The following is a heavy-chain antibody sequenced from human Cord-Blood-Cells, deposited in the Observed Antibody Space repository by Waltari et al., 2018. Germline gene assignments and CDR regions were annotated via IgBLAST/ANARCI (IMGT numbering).Heavy chain of an antibody. CDR1: GGSISSGGYY. V-gene: IGHV4-31*03. D-gene: IGHD3-10*01. Sequence: QVQLQESGPGLVKPSQTLSLTCTVPGGSISSGGYYWSWIRQHPGKGLEWIGYIYYSGSTYDNPSLKIRVTISVDTSKNQFSLKLSSVTAADTAVYYCARVLGRGSSYFDLWGRGTLVTVSS. J-gene: IGHJ2*01. CDR2: IYYSGST. CDR3: ARVLGRGSSYFDL.